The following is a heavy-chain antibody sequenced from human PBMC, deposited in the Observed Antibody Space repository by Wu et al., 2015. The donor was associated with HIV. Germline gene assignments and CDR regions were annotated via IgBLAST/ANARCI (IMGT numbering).Heavy chain of an antibody. D-gene: IGHD3-10*01. CDR3: ARTSRFLITMVRRVIIVMSFGI. CDR1: GYTFTTYD. Sequence: QVQLVQSGAEVKKPGASVKVSCKASGYTFTTYDINWVRQAPGQGLEWMGWMNPNSGDTGYAQKFQGRVAMTRNTSISAAYMEVSGLRSRDTAMYYCARTSRFLITMVRRVIIVMSFGIVGPRDNGHRLF. J-gene: IGHJ3*02. CDR2: MNPNSGDT. V-gene: IGHV1-8*01.